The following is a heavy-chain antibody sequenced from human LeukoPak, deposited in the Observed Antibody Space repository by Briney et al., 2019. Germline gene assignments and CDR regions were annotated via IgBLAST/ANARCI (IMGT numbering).Heavy chain of an antibody. Sequence: GRSLRLSCAASGFTFSTYAMHWLRQAPGKGLEWMALIRSDGGNKYYTDSVKGRFTISRDNAKNSLSLQMNSLRAEDTAVYYCAREGRGYRGLDCWGQGSLVTVSS. V-gene: IGHV3-33*01. CDR3: AREGRGYRGLDC. CDR1: GFTFSTYA. D-gene: IGHD3-22*01. J-gene: IGHJ4*02. CDR2: IRSDGGNK.